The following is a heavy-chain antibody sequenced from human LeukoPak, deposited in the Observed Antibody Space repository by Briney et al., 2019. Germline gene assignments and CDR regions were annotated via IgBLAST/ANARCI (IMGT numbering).Heavy chain of an antibody. CDR1: SGSISSYY. J-gene: IGHJ6*02. Sequence: SETLSLTCTVSSGSISSYYWSWIRQPAGKGLERIGRIYTSGSTNYNPSLKSRVTMSVDTSKNQFSLKLSSVTAADTAVYYCARVWKLGSGSYPGSYYYYGMDVWGQGTTVTVSS. V-gene: IGHV4-4*07. CDR3: ARVWKLGSGSYPGSYYYYGMDV. D-gene: IGHD3-10*01. CDR2: IYTSGST.